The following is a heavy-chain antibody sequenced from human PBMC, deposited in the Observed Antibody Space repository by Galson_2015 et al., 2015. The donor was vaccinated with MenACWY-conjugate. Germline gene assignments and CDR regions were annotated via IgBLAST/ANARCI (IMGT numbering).Heavy chain of an antibody. J-gene: IGHJ4*02. D-gene: IGHD1-26*01. CDR1: GITFSSYA. CDR2: ISTTGGTT. Sequence: SLRLSCAASGITFSSYAMSWVRQAPGKGLEWVSSISTTGGTTYYADSVKGRFTISRDNSKNTLYLQMNSLRPEDTAVFYCAKSRGASFYFDSWGQGTLVTVSS. V-gene: IGHV3-23*01. CDR3: AKSRGASFYFDS.